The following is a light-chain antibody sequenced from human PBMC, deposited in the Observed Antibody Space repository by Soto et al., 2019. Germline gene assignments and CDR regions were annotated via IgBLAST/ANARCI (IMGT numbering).Light chain of an antibody. V-gene: IGKV1-27*01. J-gene: IGKJ1*01. CDR1: QDISNY. CDR3: QKYNSAPWT. Sequence: DIQMTQSPSSLSASVGDRVTITCRASQDISNYLAWYQQKPGKVPKLLIYAASTLQPGVPSRFSGSGSGTDFTLTISSLQPEDVATYYCQKYNSAPWTFGQGTNVEVK. CDR2: AAS.